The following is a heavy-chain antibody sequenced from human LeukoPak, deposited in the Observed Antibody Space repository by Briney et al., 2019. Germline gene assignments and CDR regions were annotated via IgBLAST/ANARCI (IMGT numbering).Heavy chain of an antibody. CDR1: GGTFSSYA. V-gene: IGHV1-69*13. J-gene: IGHJ4*02. Sequence: SVKVSCKASGGTFSSYAISWVRQAPGQGLEWMGGIIPIFGTANYAQKFQGRVTITADESTSTAYMERSSLRSEDTAVYYCACYYDSSGYFDYWGQGTLVTVSS. CDR3: ACYYDSSGYFDY. CDR2: IIPIFGTA. D-gene: IGHD3-22*01.